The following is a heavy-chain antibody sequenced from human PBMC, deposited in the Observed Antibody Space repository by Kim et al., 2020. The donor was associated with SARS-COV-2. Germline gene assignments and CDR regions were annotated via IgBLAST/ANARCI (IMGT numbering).Heavy chain of an antibody. V-gene: IGHV4-34*01. CDR1: GGSFSGYY. CDR3: ASIAVAGDY. J-gene: IGHJ4*02. CDR2: INHSGST. Sequence: SETLSLTCAVYGGSFSGYYWSWIRQPPGKGLEWIGEINHSGSTNYNPSLKSRVTISVDTSKNQFSLKLSSVTAADTAVYYCASIAVAGDYWGQGTLATVSS. D-gene: IGHD6-19*01.